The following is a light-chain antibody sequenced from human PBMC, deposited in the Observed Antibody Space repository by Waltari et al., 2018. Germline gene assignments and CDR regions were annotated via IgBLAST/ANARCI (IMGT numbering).Light chain of an antibody. CDR1: SRDVGGVNS. V-gene: IGLV2-14*01. CDR2: DVS. CDR3: SSYTSRSTWV. J-gene: IGLJ3*02. Sequence: QSALTQPASVSGSPGQSITISCTGTSRDVGGVNSVSWYQQHPGKAPKLMIYDVSNRPSGVSNRFSGSKSGNTASLTISGLQAEDEADYYCSSYTSRSTWVFGGGTKLTVL.